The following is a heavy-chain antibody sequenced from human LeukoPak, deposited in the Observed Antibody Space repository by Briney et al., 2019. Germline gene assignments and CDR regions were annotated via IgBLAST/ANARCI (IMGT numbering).Heavy chain of an antibody. V-gene: IGHV3-30*18. Sequence: GGSLRLSCAASGFTFNNFGMHWVRQAPGKGLEWVAVISSDGNDKYYANAVKGRFTIPRDNSMNTLYLQMSSLRVEDTAIYYCAKDLTTLTLGKDYWGQGTLVTVSS. CDR2: ISSDGNDK. CDR3: AKDLTTLTLGKDY. CDR1: GFTFNNFG. D-gene: IGHD4-17*01. J-gene: IGHJ4*02.